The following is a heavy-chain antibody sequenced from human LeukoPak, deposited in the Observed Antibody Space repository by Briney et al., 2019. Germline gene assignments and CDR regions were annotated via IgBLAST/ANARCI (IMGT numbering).Heavy chain of an antibody. CDR3: AQPEQDAFDI. J-gene: IGHJ3*02. CDR1: VGSIRSSSYY. Sequence: ASETLSLTCTVSVGSIRSSSYYWGWIRQPPGKGVEWIGGIYYSGSTYYNPSLKSRVTISVDTSKNQSSLKLSSVTAADTAVYYCAQPEQDAFDIWGQGTMVTVSS. V-gene: IGHV4-39*01. D-gene: IGHD1-14*01. CDR2: IYYSGST.